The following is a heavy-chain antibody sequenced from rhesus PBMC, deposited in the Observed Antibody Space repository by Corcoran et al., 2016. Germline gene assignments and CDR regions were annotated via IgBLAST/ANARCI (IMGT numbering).Heavy chain of an antibody. CDR2: IYGSSTST. CDR3: ARLKTGTTFDY. D-gene: IGHD1-7*02. CDR1: GGSISDSYR. V-gene: IGHV4S10*01. Sequence: QVQLQESGPGVVKPSETLSLTCAVSGGSISDSYRWSLIRQPPGKGMGWIGYIYGSSTSTNYNPPLKRRVTISKDTSKNQFSWKLGSVTAADTAVYYCARLKTGTTFDYWGQGVLVTVSS. J-gene: IGHJ4*01.